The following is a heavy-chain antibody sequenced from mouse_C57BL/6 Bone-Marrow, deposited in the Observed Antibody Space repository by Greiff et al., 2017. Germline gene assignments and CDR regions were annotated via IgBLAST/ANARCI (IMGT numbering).Heavy chain of an antibody. V-gene: IGHV1-54*01. Sequence: QVQLKQSGAELVRPGTSVKVSCKASGYAFTNYLIEWVKQRPGQGLEWIGVINPGSGGTNYNEKFKGKATLTAGKSSSTAYMQLSSLTSEDSAVYFCARRGRLPGDYWGQGTTLTVSS. CDR3: ARRGRLPGDY. D-gene: IGHD2-4*01. CDR2: INPGSGGT. CDR1: GYAFTNYL. J-gene: IGHJ2*01.